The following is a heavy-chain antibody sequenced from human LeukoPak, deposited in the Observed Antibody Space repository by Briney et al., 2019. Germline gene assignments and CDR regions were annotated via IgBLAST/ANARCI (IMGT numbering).Heavy chain of an antibody. D-gene: IGHD4-17*01. CDR2: IYYSGST. Sequence: PSETLSLTCTVSGGSISSYYWSWSRQPPGKGLEWIGYIYYSGSTNYDPSLKSRVTISVDTSKNQFSLKLSSVTAADTAVYYCARVGYGDYSNWFDPWGQGTLVTVSS. CDR1: GGSISSYY. CDR3: ARVGYGDYSNWFDP. V-gene: IGHV4-59*01. J-gene: IGHJ5*02.